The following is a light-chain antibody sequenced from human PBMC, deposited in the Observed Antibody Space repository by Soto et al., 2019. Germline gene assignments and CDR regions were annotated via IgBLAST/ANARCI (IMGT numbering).Light chain of an antibody. V-gene: IGLV1-44*01. J-gene: IGLJ2*01. CDR3: SSYTTSSTRI. CDR1: SSNIGSNT. Sequence: QSVLTQPPSASGTPGQIVAISCSGSSSNIGSNTVTWYQQLPGTAPKLLIYSTSQRSSVVPGRFSGSKSGASASLSISVLQSEDEADYYCSSYTTSSTRIFGGGTKLTVL. CDR2: STS.